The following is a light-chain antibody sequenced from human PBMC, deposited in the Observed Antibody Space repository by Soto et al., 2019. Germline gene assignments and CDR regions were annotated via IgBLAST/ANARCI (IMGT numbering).Light chain of an antibody. J-gene: IGKJ1*01. V-gene: IGKV1-5*03. CDR2: KAS. Sequence: DIQMTQSPSTLSASVGDRVTITCRASQSISSWLAWYQQKPGKAPKLLIYKASSLESGVPSRFSGSGSGTEITLTISSLQPDEFATYDCQQYNSYSTFGQGTKVEIK. CDR3: QQYNSYST. CDR1: QSISSW.